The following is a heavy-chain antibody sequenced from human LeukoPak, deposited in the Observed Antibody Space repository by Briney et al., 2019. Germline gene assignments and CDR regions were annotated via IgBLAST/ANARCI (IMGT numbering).Heavy chain of an antibody. V-gene: IGHV3-66*01. D-gene: IGHD3-9*01. CDR2: IYSGGNT. CDR1: GFTVSSNY. Sequence: GGSLRLSCAASGFTVSSNYMSWVRQAPGKGLEWVSVIYSGGNTYYADSVRGRFTISRDNAKNSLYLQMNSLRAEDTAVYYCARARYRRYFDYWGQGTLVTVSS. J-gene: IGHJ4*02. CDR3: ARARYRRYFDY.